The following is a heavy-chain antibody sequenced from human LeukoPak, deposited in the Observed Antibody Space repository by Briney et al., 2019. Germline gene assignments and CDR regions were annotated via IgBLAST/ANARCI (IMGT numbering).Heavy chain of an antibody. D-gene: IGHD6-13*01. J-gene: IGHJ4*02. CDR1: GYTFTGYY. CDR2: INPNSGGT. V-gene: IGHV1-2*02. CDR3: ARRIAAAGVFDY. Sequence: ASVKVSCKASGYTFTGYYMHWVRQAPGQGLEWMGWINPNSGGTNYAQKFQGRVTMTRDTSISTAYMDLSRLRSDDTAVYYCARRIAAAGVFDYWGQGTLVTVSS.